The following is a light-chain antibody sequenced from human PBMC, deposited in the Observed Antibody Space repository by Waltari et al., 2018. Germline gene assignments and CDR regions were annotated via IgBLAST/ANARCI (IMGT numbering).Light chain of an antibody. CDR1: QNINDW. Sequence: DIQMTQSPSTLSASVGDRVTITCRASQNINDWLAWYQQKPGKAPKVLIYKASNLESGVPSRFSGSGSGTDFTLTISSLQAEDVAVYYCQQYYITPPTFGQGTKVEIK. CDR2: KAS. CDR3: QQYYITPPT. V-gene: IGKV1-5*03. J-gene: IGKJ1*01.